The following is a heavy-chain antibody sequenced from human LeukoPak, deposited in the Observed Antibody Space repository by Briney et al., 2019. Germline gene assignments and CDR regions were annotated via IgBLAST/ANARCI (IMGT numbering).Heavy chain of an antibody. CDR1: GGSISSYY. D-gene: IGHD5-18*01. V-gene: IGHV4-59*08. Sequence: NPSETLSLTCTVSGGSISSYYWSWIRQPPGKGLEWIGYIYYSGSTNYNPSLKSRVTISVDTSKNQFSLKLSSVTAADTAVYYCARSDTAMVNLDYWGQGTLVTVSS. CDR3: ARSDTAMVNLDY. J-gene: IGHJ4*02. CDR2: IYYSGST.